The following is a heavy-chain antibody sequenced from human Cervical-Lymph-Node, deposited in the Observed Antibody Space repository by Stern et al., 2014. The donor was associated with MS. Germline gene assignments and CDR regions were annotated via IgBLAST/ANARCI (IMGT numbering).Heavy chain of an antibody. Sequence: VQLEESGGGVVQPGRSLRLSCAASGFTFSRYAMHWVRQAPGKGLEWVALIWYNGSNPYYADSVTGRFTISKDNFKNALYLQMNSLRAEDTAVYYCASAYSSSRYYFDYWGQGTLVTVSS. CDR2: IWYNGSNP. D-gene: IGHD6-13*01. CDR3: ASAYSSSRYYFDY. J-gene: IGHJ4*02. V-gene: IGHV3-33*01. CDR1: GFTFSRYA.